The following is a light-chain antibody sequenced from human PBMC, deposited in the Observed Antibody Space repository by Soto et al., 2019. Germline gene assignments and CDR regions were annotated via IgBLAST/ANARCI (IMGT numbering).Light chain of an antibody. CDR2: SNY. CDR1: SPNIGRNV. V-gene: IGLV1-44*01. J-gene: IGLJ2*01. CDR3: AAWDESLNVVL. Sequence: QSVLTQPPSTSGTPGQTVIISCFGFSPNIGRNVVNWYQHLPGAAPKLLIYSNYHRPSGVPGRFSGSKSGTSASLAISGLQSDDEADYYCAAWDESLNVVLFGGGTKLTVL.